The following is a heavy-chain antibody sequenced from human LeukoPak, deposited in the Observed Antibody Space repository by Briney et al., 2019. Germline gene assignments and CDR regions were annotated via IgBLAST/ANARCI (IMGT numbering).Heavy chain of an antibody. J-gene: IGHJ6*02. Sequence: GGSLRLSCAASGFTVSSNYMSWVRQAPGKGLEWVSVIYSGGSTYYADSVKGRFTISRDNSKNTLYLQMNSLRAEDTAVYYCARVSEDLLSEYGMDVWGQGTTVTVSS. D-gene: IGHD2-15*01. CDR2: IYSGGST. CDR3: ARVSEDLLSEYGMDV. V-gene: IGHV3-66*01. CDR1: GFTVSSNY.